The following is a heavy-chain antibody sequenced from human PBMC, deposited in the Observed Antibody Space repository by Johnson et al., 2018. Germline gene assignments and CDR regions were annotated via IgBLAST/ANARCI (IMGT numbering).Heavy chain of an antibody. Sequence: QVQLQESGGGVVQPGRSLRLSCAASGFRFNDYVIHWVRQAPGKGLEWVAVIWFDGRNTYYADSVKGRFTISRDNSKNTLYLQMNSLRAEDTAVYYCARYGYGSGTYYFDYWGQGTLVTVSS. CDR1: GFRFNDYV. D-gene: IGHD3-10*01. V-gene: IGHV3-33*01. J-gene: IGHJ4*02. CDR2: IWFDGRNT. CDR3: ARYGYGSGTYYFDY.